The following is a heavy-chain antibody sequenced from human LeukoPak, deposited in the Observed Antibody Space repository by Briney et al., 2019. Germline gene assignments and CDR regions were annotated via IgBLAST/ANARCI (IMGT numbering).Heavy chain of an antibody. J-gene: IGHJ4*02. Sequence: GGSLRLSCAASGFTFSSCEMNWVRQAPGKGLEWVSYISSSGSTIYYADSVKGRFTISRDNAKNSLYLQMNSLRAEDTAVYYCARDVDTAMDYWGQGTLVTVSS. CDR2: ISSSGSTI. D-gene: IGHD5-18*01. V-gene: IGHV3-48*03. CDR1: GFTFSSCE. CDR3: ARDVDTAMDY.